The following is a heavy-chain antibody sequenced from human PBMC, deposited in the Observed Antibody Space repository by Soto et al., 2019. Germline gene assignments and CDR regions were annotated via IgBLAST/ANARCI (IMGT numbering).Heavy chain of an antibody. D-gene: IGHD3-22*01. CDR2: IIPIFGTA. V-gene: IGHV1-69*12. J-gene: IGHJ3*02. Sequence: QVQLVQSGAEVKKPGSSVKVSCKASGGTFSSYAISWVRQAPGQGLEWMGGIIPIFGTANYAQKFQGRVTITADESTSTAYMELSSLRSEDTAVYYCARDHKDSSGYYYWDAFDIWGQGTMVTVSS. CDR3: ARDHKDSSGYYYWDAFDI. CDR1: GGTFSSYA.